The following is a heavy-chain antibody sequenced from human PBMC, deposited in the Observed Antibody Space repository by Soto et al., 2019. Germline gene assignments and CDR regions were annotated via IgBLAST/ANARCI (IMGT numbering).Heavy chain of an antibody. CDR1: GESFIGYY. CDR2: INHSGST. V-gene: IGHV4-34*01. D-gene: IGHD2-15*01. CDR3: ARGRGYCSGGGCYPDY. Sequence: QVQLQQWGAGLLKPSETLSLSCAVFGESFIGYYWSWIRQPPGKGLEWIGDINHSGSTKYNPSLKSRVNISVYTAKNQFSLNLSSVTAADTAVYYCARGRGYCSGGGCYPDYWGQGTLVNVSS. J-gene: IGHJ4*02.